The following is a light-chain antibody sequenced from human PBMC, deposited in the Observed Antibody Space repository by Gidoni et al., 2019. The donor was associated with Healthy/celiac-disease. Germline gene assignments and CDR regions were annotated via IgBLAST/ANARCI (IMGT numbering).Light chain of an antibody. Sequence: EIVMTQSPSTLSVSLGEIATLSCRASQSVSSNLAWYQQKPGQAPRLLLYGASARATGIPARVSGSGSGTEFTITISGLQYEDVAVYYCQQNNNWTRTFGQGTKVEIK. J-gene: IGKJ1*01. CDR1: QSVSSN. CDR2: GAS. CDR3: QQNNNWTRT. V-gene: IGKV3-15*01.